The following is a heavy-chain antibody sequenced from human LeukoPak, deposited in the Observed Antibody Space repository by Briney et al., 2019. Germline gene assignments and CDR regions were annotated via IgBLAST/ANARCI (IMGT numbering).Heavy chain of an antibody. J-gene: IGHJ4*02. D-gene: IGHD3-3*01. CDR1: GFTFSNYG. CDR3: ARDLKSGYVDS. V-gene: IGHV3-33*01. Sequence: PWGSLRLSCAASGFTFSNYGMHWVRQAPGKGREWVAVIYDDGSREHFADSVKGRFTISRDNSKNTVVLQMNSLRADDTAVYYCARDLKSGYVDSRGQGTLVTVSS. CDR2: IYDDGSRE.